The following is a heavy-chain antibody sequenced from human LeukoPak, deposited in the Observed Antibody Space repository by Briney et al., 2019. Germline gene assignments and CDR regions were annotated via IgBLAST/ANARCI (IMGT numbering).Heavy chain of an antibody. J-gene: IGHJ4*02. D-gene: IGHD3-10*01. CDR2: ISISGGSI. V-gene: IGHV3-48*04. Sequence: GGSLRLSCAASGYTFSSYWMHWVRQAPGKGLVWVAYISISGGSIYYADAVKGRFTISRDNAKNSLYLQGKSLRVDDTAVYYCARERFHGSGAPKYDFWGQGTLVTVSS. CDR3: ARERFHGSGAPKYDF. CDR1: GYTFSSYW.